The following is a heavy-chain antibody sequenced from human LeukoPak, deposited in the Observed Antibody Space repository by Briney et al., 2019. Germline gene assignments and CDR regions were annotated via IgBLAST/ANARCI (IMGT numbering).Heavy chain of an antibody. D-gene: IGHD6-13*01. V-gene: IGHV3-7*01. CDR1: GFSFSRHW. Sequence: GGSLRLSCAASGFSFSRHWMSWVRQAPGKELEWVANMQIDGSKKYYVDSVKGRFIVSRDNTMNSLYLQMNSLRAEDTAMYYCAREFPDSTATGPAFNFWGQGTMVTVSS. J-gene: IGHJ3*01. CDR3: AREFPDSTATGPAFNF. CDR2: MQIDGSKK.